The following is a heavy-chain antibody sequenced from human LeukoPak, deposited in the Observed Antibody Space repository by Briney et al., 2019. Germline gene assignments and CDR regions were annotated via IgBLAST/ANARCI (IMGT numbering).Heavy chain of an antibody. J-gene: IGHJ4*02. CDR2: ISASGGST. Sequence: GGSLRLSCAASGFTFNYYAMSWVRQAPGKGLEWVSRISASGGSTYYADSVKGRFTMSRDNSKNTLYVQMNSLRAEDTAVYYCARSGDGYKPYYFDYWGQGGLVTVSS. CDR3: ARSGDGYKPYYFDY. V-gene: IGHV3-23*01. D-gene: IGHD5-24*01. CDR1: GFTFNYYA.